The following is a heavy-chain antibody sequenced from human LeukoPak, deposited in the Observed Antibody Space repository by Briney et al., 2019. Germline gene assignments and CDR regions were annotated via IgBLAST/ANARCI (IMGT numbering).Heavy chain of an antibody. V-gene: IGHV4-34*01. CDR3: ASLGRGIELGLTNDAFDI. CDR2: INDSGSS. CDR1: GGSFGGYY. J-gene: IGHJ3*02. D-gene: IGHD5-18*01. Sequence: SETLSLTCAVYGGSFGGYYWSWIRQPPGKGLEWIGEINDSGSSNYIPSLKSRVTISVDRSKNQFSLWLSSVTAADTAVYYCASLGRGIELGLTNDAFDIWGQGTMVTVSS.